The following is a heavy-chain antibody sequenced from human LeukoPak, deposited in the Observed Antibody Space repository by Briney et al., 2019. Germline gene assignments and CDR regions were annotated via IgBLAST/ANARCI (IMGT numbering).Heavy chain of an antibody. J-gene: IGHJ4*02. V-gene: IGHV3-7*01. CDR1: GFNFREYW. Sequence: PGGSLRLSCAASGFNFREYWMSWLPQAPGKGPQWVAHIKEDGSEIYYLDSVKGRFTIARDNAKNSLYLHMNSLRAEDTALYYCVRAGWELDYWGQGTLVTVSS. CDR3: VRAGWELDY. CDR2: IKEDGSEI. D-gene: IGHD6-19*01.